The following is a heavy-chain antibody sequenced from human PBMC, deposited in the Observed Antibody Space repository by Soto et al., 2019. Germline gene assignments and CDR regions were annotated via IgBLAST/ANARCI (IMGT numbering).Heavy chain of an antibody. V-gene: IGHV4-59*01. D-gene: IGHD4-17*01. J-gene: IGHJ6*02. CDR3: ARVRSDGDYGGYYYYGMDV. CDR1: DGYIIGYG. CDR2: IYYSGST. Sequence: SETQSVTSTVSDGYIIGYGWSWIRQKTGKGLQWIGYIYYSGSTNYNPSLKSRVTISVDTSKNQFSLKLSSVTAADTAVYYCARVRSDGDYGGYYYYGMDVWGQGTTVTVSS.